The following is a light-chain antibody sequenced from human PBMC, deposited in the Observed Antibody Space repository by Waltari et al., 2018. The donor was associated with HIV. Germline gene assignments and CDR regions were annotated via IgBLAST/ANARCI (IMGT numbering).Light chain of an antibody. V-gene: IGKV3-15*01. CDR1: QSISSN. J-gene: IGKJ1*01. Sequence: EIVMTQSPATLSVSPGQRASVSCWASQSISSNLAWYQQRPGQAPMLLGYDASNRVAGIPARFSASGFATEFTHTISSLQSEDFAVYYCQQYNDWLSWTFGQGTKVEMK. CDR3: QQYNDWLSWT. CDR2: DAS.